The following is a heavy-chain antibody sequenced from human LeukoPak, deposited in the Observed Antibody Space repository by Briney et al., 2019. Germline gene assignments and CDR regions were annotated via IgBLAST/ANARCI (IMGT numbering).Heavy chain of an antibody. CDR1: GYTFTNFG. J-gene: IGHJ4*02. CDR2: ISAYNGNT. V-gene: IGHV1-18*01. Sequence: ASGKVSCKASGYTFTNFGISWVRQAPGQGLEWMGWISAYNGNTNYAQRLQGRITMTTDTSTNTAYMELRSLRSDDTAVYYCSRSGPGSCSGGSCYSNYWGQGTLVTVSS. D-gene: IGHD2-15*01. CDR3: SRSGPGSCSGGSCYSNY.